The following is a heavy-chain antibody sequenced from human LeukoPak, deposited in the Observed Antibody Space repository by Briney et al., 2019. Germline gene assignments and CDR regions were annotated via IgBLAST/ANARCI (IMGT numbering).Heavy chain of an antibody. D-gene: IGHD2-2*02. Sequence: PGGSLRLSCAASGFTFSSYSMNWVRQAPGKGLEWVSSISSSSSYIYYADSVKGRFTISRDNAKNTLYLQMNSLRAEDTAVYYCAMRGYCSSTSCYTIDYWGQGTLVTVSS. CDR2: ISSSSSYI. CDR1: GFTFSSYS. V-gene: IGHV3-21*01. CDR3: AMRGYCSSTSCYTIDY. J-gene: IGHJ4*02.